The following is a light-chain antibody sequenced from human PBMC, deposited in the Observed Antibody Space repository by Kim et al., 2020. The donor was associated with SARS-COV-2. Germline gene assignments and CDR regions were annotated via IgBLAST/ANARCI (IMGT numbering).Light chain of an antibody. J-gene: IGLJ1*01. CDR2: DFT. V-gene: IGLV2-14*04. Sequence: GQSIPLSCAATSSDLCAYDYVSWYQQYPGTAPKLFIYDFTKRPSGVSNRFSGSKSGIAASLTISGLQAEDEADYYCSSSASGSTYVFGIGTKVTVL. CDR3: SSSASGSTYV. CDR1: SSDLCAYDY.